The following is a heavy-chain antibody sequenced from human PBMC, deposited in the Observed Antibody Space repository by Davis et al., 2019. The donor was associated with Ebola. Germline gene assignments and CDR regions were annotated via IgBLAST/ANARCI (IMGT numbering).Heavy chain of an antibody. D-gene: IGHD6-13*01. V-gene: IGHV1-46*02. Sequence: ASVKVSCKASGYTFNSYYIHWVRQAPGQGLEWMGIINPSGGSTTYAQKFQGRVTITADESTSTAYMELSSLRSEDTAVYYCARSVIAAAGLYYYYYYMDVWGKGTTVTVSS. CDR2: INPSGGST. CDR3: ARSVIAAAGLYYYYYYMDV. J-gene: IGHJ6*03. CDR1: GYTFNSYY.